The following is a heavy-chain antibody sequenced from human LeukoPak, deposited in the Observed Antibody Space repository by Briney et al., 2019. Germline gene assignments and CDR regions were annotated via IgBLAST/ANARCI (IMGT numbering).Heavy chain of an antibody. CDR2: IFKDGST. CDR3: ARDFYDFWGGSWV. CDR1: GFNARTNY. D-gene: IGHD3-3*01. Sequence: GGSLRLSCAVSGFNARTNYMSWVRQAPGKGLEWVSVIFKDGSTYYGDSVKGRFSISRDNSKNMVYLQMSNLRAEDTAVYYCARDFYDFWGGSWVWGRGTLVTVSS. V-gene: IGHV3-53*01. J-gene: IGHJ4*02.